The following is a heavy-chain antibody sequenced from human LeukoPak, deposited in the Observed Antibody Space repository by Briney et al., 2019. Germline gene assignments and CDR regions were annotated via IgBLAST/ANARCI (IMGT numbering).Heavy chain of an antibody. D-gene: IGHD3-9*01. J-gene: IGHJ4*02. V-gene: IGHV1-18*01. CDR3: ARDRAVTYDILTGYLFDY. CDR1: GYTFTSYD. Sequence: ASVKVSCKASGYTFTSYDINWVRQATGQGLEWMGWISAYNGNTNYAQKLQGRVTMTTDTSTSTAYMELRSLRSDDTAVYYCARDRAVTYDILTGYLFDYWGQGTLVTVSS. CDR2: ISAYNGNT.